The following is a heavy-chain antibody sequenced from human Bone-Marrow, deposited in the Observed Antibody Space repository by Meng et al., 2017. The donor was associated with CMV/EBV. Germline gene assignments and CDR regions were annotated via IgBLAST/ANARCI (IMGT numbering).Heavy chain of an antibody. CDR2: IYHSGST. CDR3: AATATANYYYGMDV. Sequence: GSLRLSCTVSGGSISSSSYYWGWIRQPPGKGLEWIGSIYHSGSTYYNPSLKSRVTISVDTSKNQFSLKLSSVTAADTAVYYCAATATANYYYGMDVWGQGTTVTVSS. CDR1: GGSISSSSYY. J-gene: IGHJ6*02. V-gene: IGHV4-39*07. D-gene: IGHD1-1*01.